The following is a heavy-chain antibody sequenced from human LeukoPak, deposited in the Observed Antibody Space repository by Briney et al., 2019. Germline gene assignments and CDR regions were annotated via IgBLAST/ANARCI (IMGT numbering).Heavy chain of an antibody. CDR1: GFTFSSYG. Sequence: HSGGSLRLSCAASGFTFSSYGMHWVRQAPGKGLEWVAVIWYDGSNKYYANSVKGRFTTSRNNSKNTLYLQMNSRRAEDTAVYYCARDRLERNYYGSGDGIDYWGQGTLVTVSS. CDR3: ARDRLERNYYGSGDGIDY. J-gene: IGHJ4*02. D-gene: IGHD3-10*01. V-gene: IGHV3-33*01. CDR2: IWYDGSNK.